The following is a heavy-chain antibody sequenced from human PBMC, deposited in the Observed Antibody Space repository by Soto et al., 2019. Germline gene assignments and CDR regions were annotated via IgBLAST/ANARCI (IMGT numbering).Heavy chain of an antibody. Sequence: ASVKVSCKASGYTFTSYAMHWVRQAPGQRLEWMGWINAGNGNTKYSQKFQGRVTMTRNTSISTAYMELSSLRSEDTAVYYCARGRLIYCSGGSCLDYWGQGTLVTVSS. CDR1: GYTFTSYA. V-gene: IGHV1-3*01. CDR3: ARGRLIYCSGGSCLDY. J-gene: IGHJ4*02. CDR2: INAGNGNT. D-gene: IGHD2-15*01.